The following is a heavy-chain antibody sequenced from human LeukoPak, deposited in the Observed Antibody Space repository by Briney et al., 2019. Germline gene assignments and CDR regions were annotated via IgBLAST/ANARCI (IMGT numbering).Heavy chain of an antibody. V-gene: IGHV1-69*13. CDR2: IIPIFGTA. Sequence: ASVTVSCKASGGTFSSYAISWVRQAPGQGLEWMGGIIPIFGTANYAQKFQGRVTITADESTSTAYMELSSLRSEDTAVYYCARVGITMVRGVSPGYYFDYGGQGTLVTVSS. CDR1: GGTFSSYA. J-gene: IGHJ4*02. D-gene: IGHD3-10*01. CDR3: ARVGITMVRGVSPGYYFDY.